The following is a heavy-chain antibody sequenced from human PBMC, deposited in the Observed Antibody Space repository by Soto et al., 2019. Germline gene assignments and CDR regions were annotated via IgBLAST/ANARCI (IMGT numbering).Heavy chain of an antibody. J-gene: IGHJ6*03. V-gene: IGHV4-34*01. D-gene: IGHD1-1*01. CDR1: GGSSSGYY. CDR3: ARDLQLELGYYYYYYYMDV. Sequence: SETLSLTCAVYGGSSSGYYWSWIRQPPGKGLEWIGEINHSGSTNYNPSLKSRVTISVDTSKNQFSLKLSSVTAADTAVYYCARDLQLELGYYYYYYYMDVWGKGTTVTVSS. CDR2: INHSGST.